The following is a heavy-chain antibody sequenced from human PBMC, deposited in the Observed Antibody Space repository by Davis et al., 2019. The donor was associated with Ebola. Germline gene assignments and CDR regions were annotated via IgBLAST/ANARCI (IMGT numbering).Heavy chain of an antibody. CDR3: ASLRQTYDSGGYSQPFDY. J-gene: IGHJ4*02. CDR2: FYYSGTT. Sequence: MPSETLSLTCTVSGGSITSSDYYWGWIRQSPGKGLERIGTFYYSGTTFYNPSLKSRITVSVDPSKNQFSLKLNSATAADTAVYYCASLRQTYDSGGYSQPFDYWGQGSLVTVSS. V-gene: IGHV4-39*01. CDR1: GGSITSSDYY. D-gene: IGHD3-22*01.